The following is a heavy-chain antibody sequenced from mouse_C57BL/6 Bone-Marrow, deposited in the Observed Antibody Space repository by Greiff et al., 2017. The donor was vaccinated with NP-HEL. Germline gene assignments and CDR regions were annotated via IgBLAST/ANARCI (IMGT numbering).Heavy chain of an antibody. CDR1: GYAFSSSW. V-gene: IGHV1-82*01. CDR3: ARWGTPWFAY. J-gene: IGHJ3*01. CDR2: IYPGDGDT. Sequence: QVQLKESGPELVKPGASVKISCKASGYAFSSSWMNWVKQRPGQGLEWIGRIYPGDGDTNYNGKFKGKATLTADTSSSTAYMQLSSLTSEDSAVYAGARWGTPWFAYWGQGTLVTVSA.